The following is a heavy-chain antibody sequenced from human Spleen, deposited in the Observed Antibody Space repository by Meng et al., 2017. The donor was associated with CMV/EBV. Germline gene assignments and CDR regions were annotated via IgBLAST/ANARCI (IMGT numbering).Heavy chain of an antibody. CDR1: GGSVSSGGYY. J-gene: IGHJ4*02. CDR3: ARNSDSGILFFVY. V-gene: IGHV4-61*08. CDR2: MYYSGSG. Sequence: VSGGSVSSGGYYWSWIRQHPGKGLEWIGYMYYSGSGDYNPSLKSRVTFSLDTSTNRFSLRLNSVTAADTAVYYCARNSDSGILFFVYWGQGTLVTVSS. D-gene: IGHD3-10*01.